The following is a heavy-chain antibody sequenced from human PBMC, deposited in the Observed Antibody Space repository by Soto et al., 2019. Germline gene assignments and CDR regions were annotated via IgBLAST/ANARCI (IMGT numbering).Heavy chain of an antibody. CDR3: ARGSTGDYYYYGMDV. CDR1: GYTFTGYY. V-gene: IGHV1-2*04. Sequence: ASVKVSCKASGYTFTGYYMHWVREAPGQGLELMGWINPNSGGTNYAQKFQGWVTMTRDTSISTAYMELSRLRSDDTAVYYCARGSTGDYYYYGMDVWGQGTTVTVSS. D-gene: IGHD2-8*02. J-gene: IGHJ6*02. CDR2: INPNSGGT.